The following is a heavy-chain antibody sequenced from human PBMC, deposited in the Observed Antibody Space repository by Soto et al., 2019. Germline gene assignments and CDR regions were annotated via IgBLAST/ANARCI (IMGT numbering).Heavy chain of an antibody. CDR2: RNIDGSNT. Sequence: GGSLRLSCAASGFTFSSYWMHWVRQAPGKGLVLVSRRNIDGSNTRYADSVRGRFTNSRDNAKNTLYLQMNSLRAEDTAVYYCARGVVTAKNGFDVWGQGTMVTVSS. CDR1: GFTFSSYW. D-gene: IGHD2-15*01. J-gene: IGHJ3*01. CDR3: ARGVVTAKNGFDV. V-gene: IGHV3-74*01.